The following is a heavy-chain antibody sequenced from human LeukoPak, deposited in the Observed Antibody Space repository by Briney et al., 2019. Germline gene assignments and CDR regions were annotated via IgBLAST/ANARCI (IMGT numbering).Heavy chain of an antibody. CDR1: GFTFSSYA. CDR2: ISNSDGTT. V-gene: IGHV3-23*01. CDR3: AKDERTGGYASYFDY. D-gene: IGHD5-12*01. J-gene: IGHJ4*02. Sequence: GGSLRLSCAASGFTFSSYAMSWVRQAPGKGLEWVSSISNSDGTTYNADSVKGRFTMSRDNSKNTLYLQMNSLRAEDTAIYYCAKDERTGGYASYFDYWGQGTLVTVSS.